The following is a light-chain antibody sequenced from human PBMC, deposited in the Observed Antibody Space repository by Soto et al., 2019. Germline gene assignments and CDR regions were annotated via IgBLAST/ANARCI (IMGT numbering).Light chain of an antibody. V-gene: IGLV2-14*01. Sequence: QSVLTQPASVSGSPGQSITISCTGTNSDVGGYNYVSWYQQHPGKAPKLMIYEVSNRPSGVSNRFSGSKSGNTASLTISGLQAEDEADYYCSSYTSSRTLVFGTGTKVTVL. CDR2: EVS. CDR1: NSDVGGYNY. J-gene: IGLJ1*01. CDR3: SSYTSSRTLV.